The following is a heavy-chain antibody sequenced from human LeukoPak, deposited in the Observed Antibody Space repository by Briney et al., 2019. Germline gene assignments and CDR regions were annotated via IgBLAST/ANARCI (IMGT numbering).Heavy chain of an antibody. CDR2: ISWNSGSI. D-gene: IGHD3-22*01. CDR3: AKDMSYDSSGPSFDY. V-gene: IGHV3-9*03. Sequence: PGRSLRLSCAASGFTFDDYAMHWVRQAPGKGLGWVSGISWNSGSIGYADSVKGRFTISRDNAKNSLYLQMNSLRAEDMALYYCAKDMSYDSSGPSFDYWGQGTLVTVSS. CDR1: GFTFDDYA. J-gene: IGHJ4*02.